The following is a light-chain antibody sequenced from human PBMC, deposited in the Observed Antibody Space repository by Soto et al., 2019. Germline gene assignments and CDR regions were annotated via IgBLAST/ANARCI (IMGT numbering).Light chain of an antibody. V-gene: IGLV2-14*01. CDR3: SSYTSSSTDVV. Sequence: QSALTQPASVSGSPGQSITISCTGTSSDVGGYNYVSWYQQHPGKAPKLMIYDVSNRPSGVSNRFSGSKSGNTASLIISGLQAEYEADYYCSSYTSSSTDVVFGGGTKLTVL. J-gene: IGLJ2*01. CDR2: DVS. CDR1: SSDVGGYNY.